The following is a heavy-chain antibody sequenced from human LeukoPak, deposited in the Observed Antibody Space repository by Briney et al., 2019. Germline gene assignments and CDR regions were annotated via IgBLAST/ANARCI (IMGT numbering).Heavy chain of an antibody. CDR3: ARDVVYYDSSGFPGGY. V-gene: IGHV1-18*01. D-gene: IGHD3-22*01. CDR1: GYTFTSYG. CDR2: ISAYNGNT. Sequence: GASVKVSCKASGYTFTSYGISWVRQAPGQGLEWMGWISAYNGNTNYAQKLQGRVTMTTDTSTSTAYMELRSLRSDDTAVYYCARDVVYYDSSGFPGGYWGQGTLVTVSS. J-gene: IGHJ4*02.